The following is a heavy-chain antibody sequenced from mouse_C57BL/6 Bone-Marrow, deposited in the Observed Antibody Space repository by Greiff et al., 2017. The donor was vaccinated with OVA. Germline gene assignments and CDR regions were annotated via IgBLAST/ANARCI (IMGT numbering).Heavy chain of an antibody. CDR1: GYSFTGYY. CDR2: INPSTGGT. J-gene: IGHJ1*03. D-gene: IGHD1-1*01. CDR3: ARKGLYGSSPGLDV. Sequence: VHVKQSGPELVKPGASVKISCKASGYSFTGYYMNWVKQSPEKSLEWIGEINPSTGGTTYNQKFNAKATLTVDKSSSTAYMQLKSLTSEDSAVYYCARKGLYGSSPGLDVWGTGTTVTVSS. V-gene: IGHV1-42*01.